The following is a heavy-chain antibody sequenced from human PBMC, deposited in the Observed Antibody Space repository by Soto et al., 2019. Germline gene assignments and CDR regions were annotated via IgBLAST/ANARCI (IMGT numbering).Heavy chain of an antibody. D-gene: IGHD2-15*01. CDR2: IIPIFGTA. CDR1: GGTFSSYA. CDR3: ARNRRQAGARVVAADIDY. Sequence: VKVSCKASGGTFSSYAISWVRQAPGQGLEWMGGIIPIFGTANYAQKFQGRVTITADESTSTAYMELSSLRSEDTAVYYCARNRRQAGARVVAADIDYWGQGTLVTVSS. V-gene: IGHV1-69*13. J-gene: IGHJ4*02.